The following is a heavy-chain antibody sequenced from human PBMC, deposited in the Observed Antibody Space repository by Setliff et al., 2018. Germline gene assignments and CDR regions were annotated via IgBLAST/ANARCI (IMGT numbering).Heavy chain of an antibody. Sequence: ASVKVSCKASGYTFTSYDINWVRQATGQGLEWTGWMNPNSGNTGYAQKFQGRVTMTRNTSISTAYMELSSLRSEDTAVYYCALSDHYPFYYDYWGLGTLVTVSS. CDR1: GYTFTSYD. J-gene: IGHJ4*02. D-gene: IGHD3-3*01. CDR2: MNPNSGNT. V-gene: IGHV1-8*02. CDR3: ALSDHYPFYYDY.